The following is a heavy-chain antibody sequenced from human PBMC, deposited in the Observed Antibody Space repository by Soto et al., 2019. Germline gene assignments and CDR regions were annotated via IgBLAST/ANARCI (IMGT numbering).Heavy chain of an antibody. CDR2: IIPIFGTA. V-gene: IGHV1-69*01. CDR3: ARDQWFEELSLYYCDY. CDR1: GGTFSSYA. J-gene: IGHJ4*02. D-gene: IGHD3-10*01. Sequence: QVQLVQSGAEVKKPGSSVKVSCKASGGTFSSYAISWVRQAPGQGLDWMGGIIPIFGTANYAQKFQGRVTITADESTSTAYMELSSLRSQDTAVYYCARDQWFEELSLYYCDYWGQGTLVTVSS.